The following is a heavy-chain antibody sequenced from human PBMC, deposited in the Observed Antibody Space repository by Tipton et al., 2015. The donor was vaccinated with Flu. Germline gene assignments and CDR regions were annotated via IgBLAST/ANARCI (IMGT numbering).Heavy chain of an antibody. J-gene: IGHJ4*02. CDR2: IYYSGST. CDR1: GGSVSSGSYY. Sequence: TLSLTCTVSGGSVSSGSYYWSWIRQPPGKGLEWIGYIYYSGSTNYNPSLKSRVTISVDTSKNQFSLKLSSVTAADTAVYYCARDCEVSSGYPSFDYWGQGTLVTVSS. D-gene: IGHD6-19*01. V-gene: IGHV4-61*01. CDR3: ARDCEVSSGYPSFDY.